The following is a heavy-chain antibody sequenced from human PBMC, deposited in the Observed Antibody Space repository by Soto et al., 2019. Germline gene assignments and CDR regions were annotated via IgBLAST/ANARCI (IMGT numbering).Heavy chain of an antibody. CDR2: TYYRSNWRH. CDR1: GDSVSSNTAA. Sequence: QTLSLTCPISGDSVSSNTAAWNWIRSSPSRGLEWLGRTYYRSNWRHDYAVSVRSRITVNPDTSKNHFSLQLNSVTPDDTAVYYCARGVAGSGFDLWGQGTLVTVSS. J-gene: IGHJ4*02. D-gene: IGHD6-19*01. V-gene: IGHV6-1*01. CDR3: ARGVAGSGFDL.